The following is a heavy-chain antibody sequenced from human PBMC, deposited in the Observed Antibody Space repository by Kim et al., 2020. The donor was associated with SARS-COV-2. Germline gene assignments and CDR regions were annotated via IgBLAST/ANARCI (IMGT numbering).Heavy chain of an antibody. CDR2: IRSKAYGGTT. Sequence: GGSLRLSCTASGFTFGDYAMSWFRQAPGKGLEWVGFIRSKAYGGTTEYAASVKGRFTISRDDSKSIAYLQMNSLKTEDTAVYYCTRDRKYYYGSGSDYRVRPEYYYYYYGMDVWGQGTTVTVSS. J-gene: IGHJ6*02. CDR3: TRDRKYYYGSGSDYRVRPEYYYYYYGMDV. V-gene: IGHV3-49*03. CDR1: GFTFGDYA. D-gene: IGHD3-10*01.